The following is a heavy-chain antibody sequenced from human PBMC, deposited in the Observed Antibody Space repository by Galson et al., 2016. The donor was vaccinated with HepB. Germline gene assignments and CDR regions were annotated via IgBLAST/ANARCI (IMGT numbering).Heavy chain of an antibody. J-gene: IGHJ6*02. CDR1: GLPFSVYW. D-gene: IGHD1-14*01. Sequence: SLRLSCAATGLPFSVYWMQWVRQVPGKGLVWVSRLTTDGIIGYADSVMGRFTISRDNAKNTLYLHMDSLRAEDTAVYYCARENHYVLDVWGQGTTVTVSS. CDR3: ARENHYVLDV. CDR2: LTTDGIIG. V-gene: IGHV3-74*01.